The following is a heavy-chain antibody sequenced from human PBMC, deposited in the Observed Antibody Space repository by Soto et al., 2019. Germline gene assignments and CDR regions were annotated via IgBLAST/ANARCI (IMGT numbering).Heavy chain of an antibody. D-gene: IGHD6-13*01. CDR2: ISAYNGNT. J-gene: IGHJ5*02. CDR1: GYTFTSYG. Sequence: ASVNLSCKASGYTFTSYGISWVRQAPGQGLEWMGWISAYNGNTNCAQKLQGRVTMTTDTSTSTAYMELRSLRSDDTAAYYCARDVASAGTTWFDPWGQGTLVTVSS. V-gene: IGHV1-18*01. CDR3: ARDVASAGTTWFDP.